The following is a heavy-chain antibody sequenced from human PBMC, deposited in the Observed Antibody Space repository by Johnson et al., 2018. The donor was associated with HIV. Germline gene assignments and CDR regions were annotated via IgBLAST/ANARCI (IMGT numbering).Heavy chain of an antibody. J-gene: IGHJ3*02. CDR2: ISWNSGSI. D-gene: IGHD1-26*01. CDR1: GFTFDDYG. CDR3: ASLDAFDI. Sequence: VQLVESGGGLVQPGGSLRLSCAASGFTFDDYGMHWVRQAPGKGLEWVSGISWNSGSIGYADSVKGRFTISRDNAKNSLYLQMNSLRAEDTAVYYCASLDAFDIWGQGTKVTVSS. V-gene: IGHV3-9*01.